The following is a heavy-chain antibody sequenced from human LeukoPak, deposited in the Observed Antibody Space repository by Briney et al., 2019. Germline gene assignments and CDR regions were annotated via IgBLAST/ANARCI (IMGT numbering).Heavy chain of an antibody. Sequence: ASVKVSCKASGYTFTSYAMHWVRQAPGQRLEWMGWINAGNGNTKYSQKFQGSVTITGDTSASTAYMELSSLRSEDTAVYYCARRIAVAGTEYYWGQGTLVTVSS. CDR1: GYTFTSYA. J-gene: IGHJ4*02. CDR2: INAGNGNT. CDR3: ARRIAVAGTEYY. V-gene: IGHV1-3*01. D-gene: IGHD6-19*01.